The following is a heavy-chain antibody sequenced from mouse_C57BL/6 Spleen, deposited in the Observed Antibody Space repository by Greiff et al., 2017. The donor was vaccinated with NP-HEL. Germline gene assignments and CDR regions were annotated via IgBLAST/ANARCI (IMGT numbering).Heavy chain of an antibody. CDR3: ARHPRTASYGYDRAWFAY. Sequence: EVQLVESGGGLVKPGGSLKLSCAASGFTFSSYTMSWVRQTPEKRLEWVATISGGGGNTYYPDSVKGRFTISRDNAKNTLYLQMSSLRSEDTALYYCARHPRTASYGYDRAWFAYWGQGTLVTVSA. J-gene: IGHJ3*01. V-gene: IGHV5-9*01. CDR1: GFTFSSYT. D-gene: IGHD2-2*01. CDR2: ISGGGGNT.